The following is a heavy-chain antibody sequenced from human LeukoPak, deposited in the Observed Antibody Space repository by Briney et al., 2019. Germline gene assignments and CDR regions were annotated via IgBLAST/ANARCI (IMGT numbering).Heavy chain of an antibody. Sequence: GGSLRLSCAASGFTFSSFSMNWVRQAPGKGLEWVANIKQDGSEKYYVDSVKGRFTISRDNSKNTLYLQMNSLRAEDTAVYYCAKRYCTDTSCHLGPYYYYMDVWGKGTTVTISS. CDR3: AKRYCTDTSCHLGPYYYYMDV. D-gene: IGHD2-2*01. CDR2: IKQDGSEK. J-gene: IGHJ6*03. CDR1: GFTFSSFS. V-gene: IGHV3-7*03.